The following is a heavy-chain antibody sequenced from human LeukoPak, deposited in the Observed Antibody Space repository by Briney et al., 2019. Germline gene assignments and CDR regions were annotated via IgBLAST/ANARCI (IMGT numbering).Heavy chain of an antibody. CDR2: ISSSSSYI. CDR3: ARDLGNYAYFDY. V-gene: IGHV3-21*04. J-gene: IGHJ4*02. D-gene: IGHD1-7*01. CDR1: GFTFSSYN. Sequence: GGSLRHSCAASGFTFSSYNMNWVRQAPGRGLEWVSSISSSSSYIYYADSVKGRFTISRDNSKNTLYLQMNSLRAEDTAVYYCARDLGNYAYFDYWGQGTLATVSP.